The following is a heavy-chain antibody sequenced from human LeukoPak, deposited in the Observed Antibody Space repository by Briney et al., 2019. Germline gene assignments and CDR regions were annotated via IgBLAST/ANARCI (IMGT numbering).Heavy chain of an antibody. Sequence: GGSLRLSCAASGFTFSSYGMHWVRQAPGKGLEWVAVISYDGSNKYYADSVKGRFTISRDNSKNTLYLQMNSLRAEDTAVYYRAKNPAEARGYSGYDWYYYYGMDVWGQGTTVTVSS. CDR1: GFTFSSYG. D-gene: IGHD5-12*01. CDR2: ISYDGSNK. J-gene: IGHJ6*02. CDR3: AKNPAEARGYSGYDWYYYYGMDV. V-gene: IGHV3-30*18.